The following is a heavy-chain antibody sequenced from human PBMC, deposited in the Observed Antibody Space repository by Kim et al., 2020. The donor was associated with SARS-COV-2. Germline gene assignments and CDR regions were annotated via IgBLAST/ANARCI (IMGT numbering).Heavy chain of an antibody. V-gene: IGHV7-4-1*02. D-gene: IGHD5-18*01. J-gene: IGHJ5*02. Sequence: ASVKVSCKASGYTFTSYAMNWVRQAPGQGLEWMGWINTNTGNPTYAQGFTRRFVFSLDTSVSTAYLQISSLKAEDTAVYYCARCRYSYVPNWFDPWGQGTLVTVSS. CDR2: INTNTGNP. CDR3: ARCRYSYVPNWFDP. CDR1: GYTFTSYA.